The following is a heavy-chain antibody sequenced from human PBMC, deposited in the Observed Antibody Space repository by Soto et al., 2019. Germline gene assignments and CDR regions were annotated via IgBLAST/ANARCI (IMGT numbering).Heavy chain of an antibody. CDR2: ISYDGGNE. J-gene: IGHJ4*02. V-gene: IGHV3-30*18. CDR3: AKGVVREPAYFDY. D-gene: IGHD3-10*01. Sequence: GGSLRLSCAVSGFTFSAFAMYWVRQAPGKGLEWVALISYDGGNEDYAESVRGRFTISRDNSKNTLYLDMNSLSAEDSAVYFCAKGVVREPAYFDYWGQGTLVTVSS. CDR1: GFTFSAFA.